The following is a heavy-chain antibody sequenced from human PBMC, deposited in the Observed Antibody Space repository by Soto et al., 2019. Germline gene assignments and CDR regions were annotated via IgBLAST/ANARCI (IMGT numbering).Heavy chain of an antibody. CDR3: ARARFQVLYGKPYFDS. J-gene: IGHJ4*02. D-gene: IGHD2-2*02. CDR1: GGSITTGGSY. V-gene: IGHV4-31*03. CDR2: IYHSGNT. Sequence: PSETLSLTCTVSGGSITTGGSYWSWIRQHPGKGLEWIGNIYHSGNTYYNPSLKSRLTISVDTSKNHFSLMVDSVTAADTAVYYCARARFQVLYGKPYFDSWGQGTRGTVSS.